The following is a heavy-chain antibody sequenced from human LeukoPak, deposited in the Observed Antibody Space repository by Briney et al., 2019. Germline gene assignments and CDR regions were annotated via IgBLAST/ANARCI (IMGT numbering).Heavy chain of an antibody. CDR2: ISAYNGNT. J-gene: IGHJ6*03. V-gene: IGHV1-18*01. D-gene: IGHD3-3*01. CDR1: GYTFTSYG. CDR3: ARDLRRFLEWLPDYYYYMDV. Sequence: ASVKVSCKASGYTFTSYGISWVRQAPGQGLEWMGWISAYNGNTNYAQKLQGRVTMTTGTSTSTAYMELRSLRSDDTAVYYCARDLRRFLEWLPDYYYYMDVWGKGTTVTVSS.